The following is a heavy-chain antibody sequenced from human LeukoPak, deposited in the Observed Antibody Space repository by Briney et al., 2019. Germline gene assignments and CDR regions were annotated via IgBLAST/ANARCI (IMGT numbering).Heavy chain of an antibody. J-gene: IGHJ4*02. Sequence: PGGSLRLSCTASGFTFGDYAMSWFRQAPGKGLEWVGFIRSKAYGGTTEYAASVKGRFTISRDDSKSIAYLQMNSLKTEDTAVYYCTRDPVYCSSTSCSAFDYWGQGTLVTVSS. CDR3: TRDPVYCSSTSCSAFDY. CDR2: IRSKAYGGTT. D-gene: IGHD2-2*01. CDR1: GFTFGDYA. V-gene: IGHV3-49*03.